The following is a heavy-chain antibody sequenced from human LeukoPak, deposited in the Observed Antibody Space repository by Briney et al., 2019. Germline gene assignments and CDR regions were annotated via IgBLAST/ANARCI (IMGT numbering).Heavy chain of an antibody. V-gene: IGHV1-18*01. J-gene: IGHJ4*02. D-gene: IGHD2-15*01. CDR3: AREWYCSGGSCYSGATDY. Sequence: ASVKVSCKASGYIFTNYGISWVRQAPGQGLEWMGWISAHNGNTDYAQKLQGRVTMTTDTSTGTAYMELRSLRSDDTVVYYCAREWYCSGGSCYSGATDYWGQGTLVTVSS. CDR1: GYIFTNYG. CDR2: ISAHNGNT.